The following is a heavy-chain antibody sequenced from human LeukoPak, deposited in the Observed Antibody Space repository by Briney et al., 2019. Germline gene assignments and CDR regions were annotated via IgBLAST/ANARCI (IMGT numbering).Heavy chain of an antibody. Sequence: PSETLSLTCAVYGGSFSDYYWTWIRQPPWKGLEWIGDINHSGSTNYNPSLKSRVTISVDTSKNQFSLKLSSVTAADTAVYHCATIGRLGPLKNYSGMDVWGQGTTVTVSS. CDR2: INHSGST. V-gene: IGHV4-34*01. CDR1: GGSFSDYY. D-gene: IGHD3-10*01. J-gene: IGHJ6*02. CDR3: ATIGRLGPLKNYSGMDV.